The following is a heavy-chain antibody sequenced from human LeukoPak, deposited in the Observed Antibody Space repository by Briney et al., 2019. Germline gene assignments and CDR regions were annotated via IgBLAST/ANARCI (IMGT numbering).Heavy chain of an antibody. J-gene: IGHJ4*02. CDR2: ISGSGGST. CDR1: GFTFSTYA. V-gene: IGHV3-23*01. CDR3: AKALLPDIVVVPAALDY. Sequence: PGGSLRLSCAASGFTFSTYAMSWVRQAPGKGLECVSTISGSGGSTYCADSVKGRFTISRDNSKNSLYLQMNSLRAEDTALYYCAKALLPDIVVVPAALDYWGQGTLVTVSS. D-gene: IGHD2-2*01.